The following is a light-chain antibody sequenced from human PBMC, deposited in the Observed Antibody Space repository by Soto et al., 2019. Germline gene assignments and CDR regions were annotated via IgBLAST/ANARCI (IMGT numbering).Light chain of an antibody. CDR1: SSDVGGYKY. Sequence: QSVLTQPASVSGSPGQSITISCTGTSSDVGGYKYVSWYQQHPDKAPKLIIYDVTNRPSGISNRFSGSKSGNTASLTISGLQAEDLADYYCRSYTRSSSYVFGTGTKFTVL. V-gene: IGLV2-14*01. CDR3: RSYTRSSSYV. J-gene: IGLJ1*01. CDR2: DVT.